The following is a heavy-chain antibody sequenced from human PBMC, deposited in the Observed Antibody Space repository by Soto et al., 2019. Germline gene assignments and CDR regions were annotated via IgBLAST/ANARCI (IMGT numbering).Heavy chain of an antibody. Sequence: SETLSLTCTVSGGSISSGGYYWSWIRQHPEKGLEWIGYIYYTGNTYYNASLKSRVTRSVDTSNNQFSLKLSSVTAADTAVYYCARVGISSSDAFDICGKVTTVTV. V-gene: IGHV4-31*03. CDR3: ARVGISSSDAFDI. J-gene: IGHJ3*02. CDR1: GGSISSGGYY. D-gene: IGHD6-6*01. CDR2: IYYTGNT.